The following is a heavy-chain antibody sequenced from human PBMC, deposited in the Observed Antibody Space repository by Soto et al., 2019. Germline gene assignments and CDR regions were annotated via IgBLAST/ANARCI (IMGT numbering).Heavy chain of an antibody. CDR3: ARETYSFNDY. CDR2: IKQDGSEK. D-gene: IGHD4-4*01. J-gene: IGHJ4*02. Sequence: GGSLRLSCAASGFTFSSYWMSWVRQAPGKGLEWVANIKQDGSEKYYVDSVKGRFTISRDNAKNTLFLQMNGLRAEDTAVYYCARETYSFNDYWGRGTLVTVSS. CDR1: GFTFSSYW. V-gene: IGHV3-7*01.